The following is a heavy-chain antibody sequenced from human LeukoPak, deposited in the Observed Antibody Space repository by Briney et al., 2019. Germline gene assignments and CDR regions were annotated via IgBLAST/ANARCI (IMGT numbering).Heavy chain of an antibody. J-gene: IGHJ4*02. D-gene: IGHD6-13*01. V-gene: IGHV3-23*01. CDR2: ISGSGGST. CDR1: GFTFSSYG. Sequence: PGGSLRLSCAASGFTFSSYGMSWVRQAPGKGLEWVSAISGSGGSTYYADSVKGRFTISRDNSKNTLYLQMNSLRAEDTAVYYCAKDRLYSSSWYYFDYWGQGTLVTVSS. CDR3: AKDRLYSSSWYYFDY.